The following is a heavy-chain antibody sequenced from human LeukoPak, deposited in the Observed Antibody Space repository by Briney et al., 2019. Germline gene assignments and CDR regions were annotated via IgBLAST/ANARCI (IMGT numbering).Heavy chain of an antibody. CDR1: GYTFTSYG. CDR2: MNPNSGNT. J-gene: IGHJ6*03. Sequence: ASVKVSCKASGYTFTSYGINWVRQATGQGLEWMGWMNPNSGNTGYAQKFQGRVTMTRNTSISTAYMELSSLRSEDTAVYYCAREAPVGPPHYYYYMDVWGKGTTVTISS. CDR3: AREAPVGPPHYYYYMDV. V-gene: IGHV1-8*02.